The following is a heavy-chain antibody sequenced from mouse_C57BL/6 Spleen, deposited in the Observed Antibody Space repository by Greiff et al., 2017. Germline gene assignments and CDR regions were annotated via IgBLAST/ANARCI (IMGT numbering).Heavy chain of an antibody. CDR1: GYTFTSYW. CDR2: INPSSGYT. J-gene: IGHJ2*01. CDR3: ARESTVVATWSYYFDY. V-gene: IGHV1-7*01. D-gene: IGHD1-1*01. Sequence: VQRVESGAELAKPGASVKLSCKASGYTFTSYWMHWVKQRPGQGLEWIGYINPSSGYTKYNQKFKYKATLTAAKSSSTAYMQLSSLTYEDSAGYYCARESTVVATWSYYFDYWGQGTTLTVSS.